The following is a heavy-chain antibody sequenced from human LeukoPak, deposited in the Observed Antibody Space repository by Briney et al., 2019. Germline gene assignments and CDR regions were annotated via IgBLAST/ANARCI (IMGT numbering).Heavy chain of an antibody. CDR1: GFTFSSYG. Sequence: GGSLRLSCAASGFTFSSYGMHWVRQAPGKGLEWVAVISYDGSNKYYADSVKGRFTISRDNSKNTLYLQMNSLRAEDTAVYYCASRGDYYYGMDVWGQGTTVTVSS. CDR3: ASRGDYYYGMDV. D-gene: IGHD3-10*01. CDR2: ISYDGSNK. V-gene: IGHV3-30*03. J-gene: IGHJ6*02.